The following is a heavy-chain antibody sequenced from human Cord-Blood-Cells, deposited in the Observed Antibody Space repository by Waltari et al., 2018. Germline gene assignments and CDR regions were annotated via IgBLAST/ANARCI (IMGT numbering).Heavy chain of an antibody. Sequence: EVQLVESGGGLVQPGGSLRRYCAASGLTFSSYWMHWVRQAPGKGLVWVSRINSDGSSTSYADSVKGRFTISRDNAKNTLYRQMNSLRAEDTAVYYCASVDYGDYWGQGTLVTVSS. J-gene: IGHJ4*02. V-gene: IGHV3-74*01. CDR1: GLTFSSYW. CDR3: ASVDYGDY. CDR2: INSDGSST.